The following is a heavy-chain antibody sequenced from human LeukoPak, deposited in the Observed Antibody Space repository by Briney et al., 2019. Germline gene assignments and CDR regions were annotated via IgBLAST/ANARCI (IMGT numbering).Heavy chain of an antibody. V-gene: IGHV3-7*01. CDR1: GFTFSNYW. CDR3: ARVVDYGWFDP. CDR2: IKEDGTTI. D-gene: IGHD3-16*01. J-gene: IGHJ5*02. Sequence: GGSLRLFCTASGFTFSNYWMGWVRQAPGKGLEWVANIKEDGTTIYYEDSVKGRFTISRDNAKNSLYLQMNSVRDEDTAVYYCARVVDYGWFDPWGQGTLVAVSS.